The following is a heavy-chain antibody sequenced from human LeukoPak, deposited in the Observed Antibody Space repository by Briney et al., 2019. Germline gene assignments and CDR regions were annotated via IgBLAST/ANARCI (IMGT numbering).Heavy chain of an antibody. CDR2: IDHSGST. V-gene: IGHV4-34*01. D-gene: IGHD3-3*01. Sequence: TSETLSLTCAVYGGSFSGYYWSWIRQPPGKGLEWIGEIDHSGSTNYNPSLKSRVTISVDTSKSQFSLKLSSVTAADTAVYYCARGLRFLVVWGQGTTVTVSS. J-gene: IGHJ6*02. CDR3: ARGLRFLVV. CDR1: GGSFSGYY.